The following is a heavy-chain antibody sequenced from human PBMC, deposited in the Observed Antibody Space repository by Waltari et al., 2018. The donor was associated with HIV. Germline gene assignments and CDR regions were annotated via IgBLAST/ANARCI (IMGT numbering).Heavy chain of an antibody. Sequence: QDLLVESGGGLVNPGGSLRLSCAATGFSFRAYYMSWIRQAPGKGVEMIAYISARGGVIYYADSVKDRFTVSRDNSNNLLYLQMDNVNADDTAMYYCAGRPGDWGQGTLVTVSS. J-gene: IGHJ4*02. CDR2: ISARGGVI. CDR3: AGRPGD. D-gene: IGHD7-27*01. CDR1: GFSFRAYY. V-gene: IGHV3-11*01.